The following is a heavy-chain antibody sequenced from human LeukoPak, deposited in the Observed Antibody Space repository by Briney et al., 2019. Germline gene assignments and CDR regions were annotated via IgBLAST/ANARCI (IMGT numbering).Heavy chain of an antibody. Sequence: ASVKVSFKSSGYTFTSYGISWVRQAPGQGLEWMGWISAYNGNTNYAQKLQGRVTMTTDTSTSTAYMELRSLRSDDTAVYYCARDSAEWELRFGYFDYWGQGTLVTVSS. D-gene: IGHD1-26*01. CDR3: ARDSAEWELRFGYFDY. V-gene: IGHV1-18*01. J-gene: IGHJ4*02. CDR1: GYTFTSYG. CDR2: ISAYNGNT.